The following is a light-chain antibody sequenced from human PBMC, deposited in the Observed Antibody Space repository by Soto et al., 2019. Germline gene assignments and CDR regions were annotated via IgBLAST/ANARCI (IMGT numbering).Light chain of an antibody. V-gene: IGLV1-40*01. CDR1: SSNIGAGSD. CDR3: QSYDSSRRAWV. Sequence: QSVLTQPPSLSGAPGQTITISCTGSSSNIGAGSDVHWFQHLPGTAPKVLIYGNNNRPSGVPDRFSGSKSGTSGSLAITGLQAEDEADYYCQSYDSSRRAWVFGGGTKLTVL. CDR2: GNN. J-gene: IGLJ3*02.